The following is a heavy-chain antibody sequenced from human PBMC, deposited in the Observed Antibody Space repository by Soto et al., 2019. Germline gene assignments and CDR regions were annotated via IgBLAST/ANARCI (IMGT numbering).Heavy chain of an antibody. V-gene: IGHV4-31*03. Sequence: SETLSLTCTVSVDSIISDGYYWNWIRQRPXQGLEWLGYIFYSGSSYFNPSLNGRGSISVDTTNIQFSLELSSLTAADTAVYYCARGLTNESIGDFHTHDYWGRGTLVSVTS. CDR2: IFYSGSS. J-gene: IGHJ4*02. CDR3: ARGLTNESIGDFHTHDY. D-gene: IGHD2-21*01. CDR1: VDSIISDGYY.